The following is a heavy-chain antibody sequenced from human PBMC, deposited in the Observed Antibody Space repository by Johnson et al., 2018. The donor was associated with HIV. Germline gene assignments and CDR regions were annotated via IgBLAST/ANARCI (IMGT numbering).Heavy chain of an antibody. D-gene: IGHD4-11*01. CDR1: GFSFSNYA. CDR2: IQFDGSHK. V-gene: IGHV3-30*02. Sequence: HVQLVESGGGVVQPGGSLRLPCQASGFSFSNYAIHWVRQAPGKGLEWVTFIQFDGSHKYSADFVKGRFTISRDTSKKSVFLQMNNLSPEDTAVYYWAKETRDSRSAFDVWGQGTMVIVSS. J-gene: IGHJ3*01. CDR3: AKETRDSRSAFDV.